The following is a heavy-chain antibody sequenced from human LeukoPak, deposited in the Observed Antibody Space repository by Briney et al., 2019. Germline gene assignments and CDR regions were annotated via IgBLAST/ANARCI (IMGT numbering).Heavy chain of an antibody. D-gene: IGHD1-26*01. V-gene: IGHV4-59*01. CDR1: GGGISSYY. CDR3: ARVLLGRELHPYYFDY. CDR2: IYFSGST. Sequence: SGTLSLTCTVSGGGISSYYWGWIRQPPGKGLWWGGCIYFSGSTNYNPSLTSRVTVSVDTSNHHFSLKLSSVTAAATAVYYCARVLLGRELHPYYFDYWGQGTLVTVSS. J-gene: IGHJ4*02.